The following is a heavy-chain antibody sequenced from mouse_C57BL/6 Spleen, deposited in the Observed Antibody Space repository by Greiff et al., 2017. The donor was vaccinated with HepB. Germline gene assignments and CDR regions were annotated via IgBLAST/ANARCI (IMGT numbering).Heavy chain of an antibody. CDR2: INYDGSST. V-gene: IGHV5-16*01. Sequence: EVKLMESEGGLVQPGSSMKLSCTASGFTFSDYYMAWVRQVPDKGLEWVANINYDGSSTYYLDSLKSRFIISRDNAKNILYLQMSSLKSEDTATYYCARALSMVTFDYWGQGTTLTVSS. CDR3: ARALSMVTFDY. CDR1: GFTFSDYY. J-gene: IGHJ2*01. D-gene: IGHD2-2*01.